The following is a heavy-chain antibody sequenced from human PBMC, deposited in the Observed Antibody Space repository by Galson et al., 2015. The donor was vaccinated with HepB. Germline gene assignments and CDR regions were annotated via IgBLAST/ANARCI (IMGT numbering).Heavy chain of an antibody. CDR2: ISYDGSNK. J-gene: IGHJ6*02. CDR1: GFTFSSYG. CDR3: AKSSYYGMDV. Sequence: SLRLSCAASGFTFSSYGMHWVRQAPGKGLEWVAVISYDGSNKYYADSVKGRFTISRDNSKNTLYLQMNSLRAEDTAVYYCAKSSYYGMDVWGQGTTVTVSS. V-gene: IGHV3-30*18.